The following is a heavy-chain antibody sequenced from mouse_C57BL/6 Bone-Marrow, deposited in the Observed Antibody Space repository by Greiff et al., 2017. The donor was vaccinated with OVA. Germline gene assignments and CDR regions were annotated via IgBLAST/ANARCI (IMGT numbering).Heavy chain of an antibody. CDR3: ARGQWYFDV. V-gene: IGHV5-4*03. CDR2: LSDGGSYT. Sequence: EVKLMESGGGLVKPGGSLKLSCAASGFTFSSYAMSWVRQTPEKRLEWVATLSDGGSYTYYPDNVKGRFTISRDNAKNNLYLQMSHLKSEDTAMYYCARGQWYFDVWGTGTTVTVSS. CDR1: GFTFSSYA. J-gene: IGHJ1*03.